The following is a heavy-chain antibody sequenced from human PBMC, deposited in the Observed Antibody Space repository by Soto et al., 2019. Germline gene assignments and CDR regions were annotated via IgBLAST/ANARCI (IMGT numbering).Heavy chain of an antibody. J-gene: IGHJ4*02. V-gene: IGHV1-69*13. Sequence: SVKVSCKASGGTFSSYAISWVRQAPGQGLEWMGGIIPIFGTANYAQKFQGRVTITADESTSTAYMELSSLRSEDTAVYYCASAVGDTAMVNLDYWGQGTLVTVSS. CDR2: IIPIFGTA. D-gene: IGHD5-18*01. CDR1: GGTFSSYA. CDR3: ASAVGDTAMVNLDY.